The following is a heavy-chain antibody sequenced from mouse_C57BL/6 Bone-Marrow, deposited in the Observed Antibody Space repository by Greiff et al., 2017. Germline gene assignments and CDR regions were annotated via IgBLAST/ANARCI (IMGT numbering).Heavy chain of an antibody. CDR2: ISDGGSYT. CDR1: GFTFSSYA. J-gene: IGHJ4*01. CDR3: ARVYYYAMDY. Sequence: EVKLMESGGGLVKPGGSLKLSCAASGFTFSSYAMSWVRQTPEKRLEWVATISDGGSYTYYPDNVKGRFTISRDNAKTNLYLQMRHLKSEDTAMYYCARVYYYAMDYWGQGTSVTVSS. V-gene: IGHV5-4*03.